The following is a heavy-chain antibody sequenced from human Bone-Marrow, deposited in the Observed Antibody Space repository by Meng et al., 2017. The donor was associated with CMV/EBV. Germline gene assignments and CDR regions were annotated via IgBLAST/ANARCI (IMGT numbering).Heavy chain of an antibody. CDR2: IRYDGSNK. CDR3: AIPLSPYSNRDAFDI. V-gene: IGHV3-30*02. D-gene: IGHD4-11*01. J-gene: IGHJ3*02. Sequence: GESLKISGAASGFTFSSYGMHWVRQAPGKGLEWVAFIRYDGSNKYYADSVKGRFTISRDNSKNTLYLQMNSLRAEDTAVYYCAIPLSPYSNRDAFDIWGQGTMVTVSS. CDR1: GFTFSSYG.